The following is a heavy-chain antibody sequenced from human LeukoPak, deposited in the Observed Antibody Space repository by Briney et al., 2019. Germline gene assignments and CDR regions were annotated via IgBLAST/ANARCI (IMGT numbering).Heavy chain of an antibody. D-gene: IGHD1-26*01. V-gene: IGHV4-34*01. CDR1: GGSFSGYY. J-gene: IGHJ4*02. CDR3: ARRSGSYSK. CDR2: INHRGST. Sequence: SETLSLTCAFYGGSFSGYYWSWIRQPPGKGLEWIGEINHRGSTNYHPSLKTRVTISVDTSKNHLSLKLTSVTAADTAVYCCARRSGSYSKWGQGTLVTVSS.